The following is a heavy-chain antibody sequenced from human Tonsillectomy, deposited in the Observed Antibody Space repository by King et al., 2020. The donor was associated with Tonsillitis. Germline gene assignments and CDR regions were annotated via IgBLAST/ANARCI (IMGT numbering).Heavy chain of an antibody. CDR2: IIPIFGTA. V-gene: IGHV1-69*12. CDR1: GGTFSSYA. Sequence: VQLVQSGAEVKKPGSSVKVSCKASGGTFSSYAISWVRQAPGQGLEWMGGIIPIFGTANYAQKFQGRVTITADESTSTAYMELSSLRSEDTAVYYCARETIIGGFEWHYFDYWGQGTLVTVSS. J-gene: IGHJ4*02. CDR3: ARETIIGGFEWHYFDY. D-gene: IGHD3-9*01.